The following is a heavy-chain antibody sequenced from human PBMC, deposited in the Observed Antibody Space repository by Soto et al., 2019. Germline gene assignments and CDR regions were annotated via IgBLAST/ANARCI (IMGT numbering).Heavy chain of an antibody. D-gene: IGHD6-19*01. CDR1: GASIDTYY. V-gene: IGHV4-4*07. Sequence: SETLSLTCTVSGASIDTYYWSWIRQPAGKGLEWIGRISASGSTNYNPSLRSRVTVSIDTSKNQFFLKLSSVTAADTALYYCAREGSIAVADYWGQGTLVTVSS. CDR2: ISASGST. J-gene: IGHJ4*02. CDR3: AREGSIAVADY.